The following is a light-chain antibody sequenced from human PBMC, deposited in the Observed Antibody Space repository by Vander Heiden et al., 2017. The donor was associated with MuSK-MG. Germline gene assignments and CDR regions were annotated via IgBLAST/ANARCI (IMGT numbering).Light chain of an antibody. CDR2: EVT. CDR1: SSDVGGYNY. CDR3: CSYAGRYTPVV. J-gene: IGLJ1*01. V-gene: IGLV2-11*01. Sequence: QSALTQHRSVSGSPGQSVTISCTGTSSDVGGYNYVSWYQQHPGKAPRRIIYEVTKRPSGVPARFSGSKSGNTASLTISGVQAEDEADDDGCSYAGRYTPVVFATGTKVTVL.